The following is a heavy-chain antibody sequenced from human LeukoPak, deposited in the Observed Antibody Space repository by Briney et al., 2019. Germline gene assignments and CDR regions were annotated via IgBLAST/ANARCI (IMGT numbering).Heavy chain of an antibody. V-gene: IGHV3-23*01. J-gene: IGHJ6*04. CDR2: ITKNGRTA. Sequence: GGSLRLSCTASGFTLAAFGMSWVRQAPGKGLEWVSGITKNGRTAKFADSVRGRFSISRDTFTNKLYLQMNSLRGDDTAVYWCAKDLPGGEDDHYGFDVWGKGTTVTVSS. CDR1: GFTLAAFG. CDR3: AKDLPGGEDDHYGFDV. D-gene: IGHD3-10*01.